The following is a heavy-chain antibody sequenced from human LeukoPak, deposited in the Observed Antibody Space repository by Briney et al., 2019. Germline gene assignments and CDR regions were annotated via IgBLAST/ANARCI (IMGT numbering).Heavy chain of an antibody. Sequence: GGSLRLSCAASGFTFSSYAMSWVRQAPGKGLEWVSAISGSGGSTYYADSVKGRYTISRDNSKNTLYLQMNSLRAEDTAVYYCAKDPSFWSGYLLGGQGTLVTVSS. D-gene: IGHD3-3*01. V-gene: IGHV3-23*01. J-gene: IGHJ4*02. CDR2: ISGSGGST. CDR1: GFTFSSYA. CDR3: AKDPSFWSGYLL.